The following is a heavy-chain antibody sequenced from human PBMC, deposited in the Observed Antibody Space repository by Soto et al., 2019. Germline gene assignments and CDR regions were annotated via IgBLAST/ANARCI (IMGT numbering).Heavy chain of an antibody. D-gene: IGHD3-16*01. CDR1: GGSTSNYY. Sequence: SETLSLTCNVSGGSTSNYYWTWVRQSPEKGLEWIGYMYYNGNINYNPSLKSRVTISIDTSKNQFSLTLKSVTAADTAVYYCASGGKWFDPWGQGVLVTVSS. V-gene: IGHV4-59*01. J-gene: IGHJ5*02. CDR2: MYYNGNI. CDR3: ASGGKWFDP.